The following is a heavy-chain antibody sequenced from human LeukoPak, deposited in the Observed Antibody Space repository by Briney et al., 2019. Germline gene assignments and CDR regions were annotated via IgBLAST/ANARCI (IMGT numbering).Heavy chain of an antibody. CDR3: ARDRNVLRFLEGFDY. V-gene: IGHV4-59*05. CDR2: IHYSGST. J-gene: IGHJ4*02. CDR1: GGSIGYHY. D-gene: IGHD3-3*01. Sequence: SETLSLTCSVSGGSIGYHYWNWIRQAPGKGLEWIGSIHYSGSTYYNPSLKSRVTISVDTSKNQFSLKLSSVTAADTAVYYCARDRNVLRFLEGFDYWGQGTLVTVSS.